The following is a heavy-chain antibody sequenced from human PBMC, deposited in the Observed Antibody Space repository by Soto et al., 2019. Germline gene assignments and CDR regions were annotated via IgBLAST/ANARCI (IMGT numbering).Heavy chain of an antibody. J-gene: IGHJ6*03. CDR3: ARTGPVQLLSNSASIYYMDV. CDR1: GYTFTSYD. CDR2: MNPNINNT. D-gene: IGHD2-2*01. V-gene: IGHV1-8*02. Sequence: ASVKVSCKASGYTFTSYDINWVRQATGQGLEWVGWMNPNINNTESAEKFQGRVTMTRNTSINTAYMELSSLRSEDTAVYYCARTGPVQLLSNSASIYYMDVWGKGTTVTVSS.